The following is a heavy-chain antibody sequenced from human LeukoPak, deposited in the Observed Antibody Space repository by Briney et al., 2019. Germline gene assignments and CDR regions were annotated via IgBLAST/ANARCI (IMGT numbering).Heavy chain of an antibody. J-gene: IGHJ4*02. CDR2: ISISTSTI. CDR3: TAPGRGRGGYDFEY. D-gene: IGHD6-19*01. Sequence: GGSLRLSCAASGFTFSSYSMNWVRQAPGKGPEWVSYISISTSTIYYADSVMGRFTISRDNAKNSLYLEMNSLRAEDTAVYYCTAPGRGRGGYDFEYWGQGTLVTVSS. CDR1: GFTFSSYS. V-gene: IGHV3-48*04.